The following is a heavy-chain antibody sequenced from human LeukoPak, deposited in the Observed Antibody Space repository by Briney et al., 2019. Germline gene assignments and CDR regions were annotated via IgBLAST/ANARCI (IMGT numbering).Heavy chain of an antibody. D-gene: IGHD6-13*01. Sequence: PGXXLRLSCAASGFTFSNYGMDWVRQAPGKGVGWGAVIRYDGSSKYYADSVKGGFTISIDNSKNTLYLQMNSLRVEDTAVYYCAKDRGYSSSWPRYYFDYWGQGTLVTVSS. CDR2: IRYDGSSK. V-gene: IGHV3-30*02. CDR1: GFTFSNYG. CDR3: AKDRGYSSSWPRYYFDY. J-gene: IGHJ4*02.